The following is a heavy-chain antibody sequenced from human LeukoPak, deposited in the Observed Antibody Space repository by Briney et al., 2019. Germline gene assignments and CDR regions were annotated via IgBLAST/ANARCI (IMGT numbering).Heavy chain of an antibody. V-gene: IGHV4-61*01. Sequence: PSETLSLTCTVSGGSISSSSYYWGWIRQPPGKGLEWIGYIYYSGSTNYNPSLKSRVTISVDTSKNQFSLKLSSVTAADTAVYYCAREGRGVGAYYFDYWGQGTLVTVSS. D-gene: IGHD1-26*01. CDR2: IYYSGST. CDR1: GGSISSSSYY. J-gene: IGHJ4*02. CDR3: AREGRGVGAYYFDY.